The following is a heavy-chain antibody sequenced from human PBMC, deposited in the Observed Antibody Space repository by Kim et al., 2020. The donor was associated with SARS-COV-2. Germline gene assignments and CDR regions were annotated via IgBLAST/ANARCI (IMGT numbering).Heavy chain of an antibody. CDR2: IKTKADGGTT. CDR3: TTGTTLVVPAVNTEFDS. V-gene: IGHV3-15*01. Sequence: GGSLRLSCAASGVTFSNAWMSWVRQAPGKGLEWVGRIKTKADGGTTDSATPVKGRFTISSDDSQNTQYLQMNSLKTEDTAVYYCTTGTTLVVPAVNTEFDSWGAGTLGTVS. D-gene: IGHD2-2*01. CDR1: GVTFSNAW. J-gene: IGHJ4*02.